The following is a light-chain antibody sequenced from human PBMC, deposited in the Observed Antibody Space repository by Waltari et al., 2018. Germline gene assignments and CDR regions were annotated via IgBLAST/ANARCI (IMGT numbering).Light chain of an antibody. CDR3: QQTYSSPRN. CDR2: AAS. V-gene: IGKV1-39*01. J-gene: IGKJ4*01. Sequence: DIQLTQSPSSLSASVGDRVTITCRAGRGIGNYVKWYQQKVGKAHKLLIYAASSLQSGVPSRVSGSGSGTDFTLTISSLLPEDFETSYCQQTYSSPRNFGGGPKVEIK. CDR1: RGIGNY.